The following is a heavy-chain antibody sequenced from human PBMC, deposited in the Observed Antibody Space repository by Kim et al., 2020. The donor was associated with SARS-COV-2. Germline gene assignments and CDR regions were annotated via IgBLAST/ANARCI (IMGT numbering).Heavy chain of an antibody. CDR2: INAGNGDT. V-gene: IGHV1-3*01. Sequence: ASVKVSCKASGYTFTNYGIHWVRQAPGQRLEWMGGINAGNGDTKYSQRFQGRVTITRDTSASTAYMELSSLRSEDAAVYYCARGLLGGDGHWGQGTLVTVSS. D-gene: IGHD2-21*01. J-gene: IGHJ4*02. CDR3: ARGLLGGDGH. CDR1: GYTFTNYG.